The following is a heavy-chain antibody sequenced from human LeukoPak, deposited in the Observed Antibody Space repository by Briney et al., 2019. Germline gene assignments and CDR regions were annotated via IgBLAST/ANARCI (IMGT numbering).Heavy chain of an antibody. CDR3: AREFRSSGWYSNAFDI. V-gene: IGHV3-21*01. Sequence: GGSLRLSCATSGFTFKSYAMNWVRQSPGKGLEWVSSISSDSNHIYYADSLKGRFTISRDNAKNSLYLQMNSLSAEDTAIYYCAREFRSSGWYSNAFDIWGQGRMVTVSS. D-gene: IGHD6-19*01. CDR2: ISSDSNHI. CDR1: GFTFKSYA. J-gene: IGHJ3*02.